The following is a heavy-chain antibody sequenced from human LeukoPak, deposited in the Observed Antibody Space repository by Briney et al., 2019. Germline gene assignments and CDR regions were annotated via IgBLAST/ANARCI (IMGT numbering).Heavy chain of an antibody. CDR3: VKMFRQQLLPVYDY. CDR2: ISSNGGST. D-gene: IGHD6-13*01. Sequence: GGSLRLSCSASGFTFSSYTMHWVRQAPGNGLEYVSAISSNGGSTNYADSVKGRFTISRDNSKNTLYPQMSSLRPEDTAVYYCVKMFRQQLLPVYDYWGQGSLVTVSS. J-gene: IGHJ4*02. CDR1: GFTFSSYT. V-gene: IGHV3-64D*09.